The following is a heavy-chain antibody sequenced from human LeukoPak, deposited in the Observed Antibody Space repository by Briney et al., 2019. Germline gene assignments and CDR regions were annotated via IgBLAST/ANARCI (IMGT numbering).Heavy chain of an antibody. Sequence: PGGSLRLSCAASGFTFSTYDMNWVRQAPGKGLEWVSAISGSGGSTYYADSVKGRFTISRDNSKNTLYLQMNSLRAEDTAVYYCAKEKSRYYDFWSGYSVDYWGQGTLVTVSS. CDR1: GFTFSTYD. CDR2: ISGSGGST. V-gene: IGHV3-23*01. D-gene: IGHD3-3*01. J-gene: IGHJ4*02. CDR3: AKEKSRYYDFWSGYSVDY.